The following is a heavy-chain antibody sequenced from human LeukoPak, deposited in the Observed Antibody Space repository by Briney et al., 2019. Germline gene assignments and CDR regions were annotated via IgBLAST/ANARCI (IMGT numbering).Heavy chain of an antibody. D-gene: IGHD1-26*01. CDR3: ARDSGGSKTQPFDY. V-gene: IGHV1-2*02. CDR1: GYTFTGYY. CDR2: INPNSGGT. J-gene: IGHJ4*02. Sequence: ASVKVSCKASGYTFTGYYMHWVRQAPGQGLEWMGWINPNSGGTNYAQKFQGRVTMTRDTSISTAYMELSRLRSDDTAVYYCARDSGGSKTQPFDYWGQGTLVTVSS.